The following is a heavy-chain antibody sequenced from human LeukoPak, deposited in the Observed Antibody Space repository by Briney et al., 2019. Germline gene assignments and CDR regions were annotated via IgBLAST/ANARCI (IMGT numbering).Heavy chain of an antibody. CDR2: IYYSGST. CDR1: GGSISNTSYY. J-gene: IGHJ6*03. Sequence: PSETLSLTCTVSGGSISNTSYYWGWIRRPPGKGLEWIGSIYYSGSTYYNPSLKSRVTISVDTSKNQFSLKLSSVTATDTAVYYCARGARPVLRFLEWLSDYMDVWGKGTTVTVSS. V-gene: IGHV4-39*01. D-gene: IGHD3-3*01. CDR3: ARGARPVLRFLEWLSDYMDV.